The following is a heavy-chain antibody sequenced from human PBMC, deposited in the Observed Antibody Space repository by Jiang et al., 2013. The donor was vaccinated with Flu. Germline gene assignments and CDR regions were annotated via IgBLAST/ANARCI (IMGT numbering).Heavy chain of an antibody. CDR2: IIPLFGTA. CDR3: ARDLVVVTTTTFYYYGMDV. J-gene: IGHJ6*02. D-gene: IGHD2-21*02. Sequence: SGAEVKKPGSSVKVSCKASGGTFSSHAISWVRQAPGQGLEWMGGIIPLFGTANYAQKFQGRVTITADKSTTTAYMELSSLRSEDTAVYYCARDLVVVTTTTFYYYGMDVWGQGTTVTVSS. CDR1: GGTFSSHA. V-gene: IGHV1-69*06.